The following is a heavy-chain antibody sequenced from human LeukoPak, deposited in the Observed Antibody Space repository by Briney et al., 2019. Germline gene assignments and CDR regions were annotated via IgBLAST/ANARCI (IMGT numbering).Heavy chain of an antibody. Sequence: GGSLRLSCAASGFTFSSYAMSWVRQAPGKGLEWVSAISGSGGSTYYADSVKGRFTISRDNSKNTLYLQMNSLRAEDTAVYYCAKMALLRYFDWLLSDYWGQGTLVTVSS. D-gene: IGHD3-9*01. V-gene: IGHV3-23*01. J-gene: IGHJ4*02. CDR3: AKMALLRYFDWLLSDY. CDR2: ISGSGGST. CDR1: GFTFSSYA.